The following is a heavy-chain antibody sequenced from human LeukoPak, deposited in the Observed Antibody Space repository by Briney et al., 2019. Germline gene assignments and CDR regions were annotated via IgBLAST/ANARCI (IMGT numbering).Heavy chain of an antibody. Sequence: GGSLRLSCAASGFTFSSYSMNWVRQAPGEGLEWVSSISSNSSYIYYADSVKGRFTITRDNAKNYLYLQMNSLRAEDTAVYYCARGDDSGDRGDAFDIWGQGTMVTVSS. CDR2: ISSNSSYI. J-gene: IGHJ3*02. V-gene: IGHV3-21*01. CDR3: ARGDDSGDRGDAFDI. D-gene: IGHD4-17*01. CDR1: GFTFSSYS.